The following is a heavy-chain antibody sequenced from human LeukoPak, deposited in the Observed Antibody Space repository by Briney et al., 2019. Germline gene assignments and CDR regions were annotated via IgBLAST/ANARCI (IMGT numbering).Heavy chain of an antibody. CDR2: INAGNGNT. CDR1: GYTSTNYA. V-gene: IGHV1-3*01. D-gene: IGHD3-10*01. CDR3: ARTDGQYASGSYYGGDAFDI. J-gene: IGHJ3*02. Sequence: GASVKVSCKASGYTSTNYAMHWVRQAPGQRLEWMGWINAGNGNTKYSQKFQGRVTITRDTSASTAYMELSSLRSEDTAVYYCARTDGQYASGSYYGGDAFDIWGQGTMVTVSS.